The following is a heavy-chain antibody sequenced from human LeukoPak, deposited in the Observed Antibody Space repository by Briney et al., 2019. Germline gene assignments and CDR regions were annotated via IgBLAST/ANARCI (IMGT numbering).Heavy chain of an antibody. CDR2: IYPGDSDT. D-gene: IGHD3-22*01. CDR1: GYSFTSYW. CDR3: ARRDTYYYDSNAYYYFDY. V-gene: IGHV5-51*01. Sequence: GESLKISCKGSGYSFTSYWIGWVRQMPGKGLEWMGIIYPGDSDTRYSPSFQGQVTISADKSISTAYLQWSSLKASDTAMYYCARRDTYYYDSNAYYYFDYWGQGTLVTVSS. J-gene: IGHJ4*02.